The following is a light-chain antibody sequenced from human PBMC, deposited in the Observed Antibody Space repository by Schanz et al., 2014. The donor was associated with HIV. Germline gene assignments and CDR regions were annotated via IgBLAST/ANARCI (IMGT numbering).Light chain of an antibody. Sequence: QLVLTQSPSASASLGASVKLTCTLSTGHSNYAIAWHQQQPEKGPRFLMKLNSDGSHYKGDGIPDRFSGSSSGPERYLTISSLQSEDEADYYCQTWGTGIHVFGGGTKLTVL. CDR3: QTWGTGIHV. V-gene: IGLV4-69*01. J-gene: IGLJ3*02. CDR2: LNSDGSH. CDR1: TGHSNYA.